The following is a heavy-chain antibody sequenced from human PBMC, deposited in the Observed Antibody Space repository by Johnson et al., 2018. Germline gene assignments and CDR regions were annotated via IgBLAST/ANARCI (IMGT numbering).Heavy chain of an antibody. CDR2: LSWNCGSI. D-gene: IGHD2-15*01. J-gene: IGHJ6*03. CDR3: AKDGNCSGGSCYETLFANYYYYYYMDV. V-gene: IGHV3-9*01. Sequence: VQLVQSGGVVVQPGGSLRLSCAASGFTFEDYAMHWVRQAPGKGLEWVSGLSWNCGSIGYAASVKGRFTLPRDTAPNSLYLQMNSLRAEDTALSSCAKDGNCSGGSCYETLFANYYYYYYMDVWGKGTTVTVSS. CDR1: GFTFEDYA.